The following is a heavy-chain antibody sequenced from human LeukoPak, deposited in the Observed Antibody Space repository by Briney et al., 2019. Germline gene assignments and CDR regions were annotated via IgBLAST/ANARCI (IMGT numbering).Heavy chain of an antibody. Sequence: PSETLSLTCTVSGGSISSYYWSWIRQPPGKGLEWIGYIYYSGSTNYNPSLKSRVTISVDTSKNQFSLKLSSVTAADTAVYYCARVKQWLTQGRVNWFDPWGQGTLVTVSS. D-gene: IGHD6-19*01. CDR2: IYYSGST. CDR3: ARVKQWLTQGRVNWFDP. V-gene: IGHV4-59*01. J-gene: IGHJ5*02. CDR1: GGSISSYY.